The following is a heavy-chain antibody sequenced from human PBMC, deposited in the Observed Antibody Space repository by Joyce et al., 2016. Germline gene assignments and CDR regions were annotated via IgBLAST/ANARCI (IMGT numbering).Heavy chain of an antibody. CDR1: GGSIKSDLYF. J-gene: IGHJ5*01. Sequence: QVQLQESGPGLVKPSKTLSLTCTVSGGSIKSDLYFWNWIRQPAGKGLEWIGRINTSGNGSTNYNPSLTSRVTITVDTSKNQFSLKLRSVTSADTDVYYCARKRGRGWFDSWGQGTLVTVSS. CDR3: ARKRGRGWFDS. V-gene: IGHV4-61*02. CDR2: INTSGNGST.